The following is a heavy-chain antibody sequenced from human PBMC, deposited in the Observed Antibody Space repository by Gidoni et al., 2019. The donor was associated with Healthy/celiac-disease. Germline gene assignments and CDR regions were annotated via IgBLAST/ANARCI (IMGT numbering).Heavy chain of an antibody. CDR1: GFTFDDSA. V-gene: IGHV3-9*01. Sequence: EVQLVESGGGLVQPGRSLRLSCAASGFTFDDSAMHWVRQAPGKGLGWVSGISWKSGSIGYADSVKGRFTISRDNAKNSLYLQMNSLRAEDTALYYCAKEEGAVVALSYFDYWGQGTLVTVSS. J-gene: IGHJ4*02. CDR3: AKEEGAVVALSYFDY. D-gene: IGHD3-22*01. CDR2: ISWKSGSI.